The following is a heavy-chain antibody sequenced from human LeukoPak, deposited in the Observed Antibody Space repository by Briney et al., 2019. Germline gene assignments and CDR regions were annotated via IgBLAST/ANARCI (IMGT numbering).Heavy chain of an antibody. Sequence: GGSLRLSCAASGFTFSSYAMSWVRQAPGKGLEWVSAISGSGGSTYYADSVKGRFTISRDNSKNTLYLQMNSLRAEDTAVYYCAKDLYYDSSGYYPYYFDYWGQGTLVTVSS. CDR3: AKDLYYDSSGYYPYYFDY. J-gene: IGHJ4*02. D-gene: IGHD3-22*01. V-gene: IGHV3-23*01. CDR2: ISGSGGST. CDR1: GFTFSSYA.